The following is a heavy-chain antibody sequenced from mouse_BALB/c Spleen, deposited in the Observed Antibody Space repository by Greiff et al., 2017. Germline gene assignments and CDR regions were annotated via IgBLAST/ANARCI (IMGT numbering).Heavy chain of an antibody. D-gene: IGHD2-4*01. CDR2: IRNKANGYTT. CDR1: GFTFTDYY. Sequence: EVHLVESGGGLVQPGGSLRLSCATSGFTFTDYYMSWVRQPPGKALEWLGFIRNKANGYTTEYSASVKGRFTISRDNSQSILYLQMNTLRAEDSATYYCARDQYDYGAWFAYWGKGTLVTVSA. V-gene: IGHV7-3*02. J-gene: IGHJ3*01. CDR3: ARDQYDYGAWFAY.